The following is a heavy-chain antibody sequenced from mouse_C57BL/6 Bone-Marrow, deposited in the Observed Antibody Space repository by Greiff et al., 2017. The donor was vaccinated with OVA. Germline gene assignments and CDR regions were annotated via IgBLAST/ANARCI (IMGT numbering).Heavy chain of an antibody. CDR1: GYTFTSYG. CDR2: IYPRSGNT. Sequence: VHLVESGAELARPGASVKLSCKASGYTFTSYGISWVKQRPGQGLEWIGEIYPRSGNTYYNEKFKGKATLTADKSSSTAYMELRSLTSEDSAVYFGARPPLAAAWFAYWGQGTLVTVSA. CDR3: ARPPLAAAWFAY. D-gene: IGHD1-1*01. J-gene: IGHJ3*01. V-gene: IGHV1-81*01.